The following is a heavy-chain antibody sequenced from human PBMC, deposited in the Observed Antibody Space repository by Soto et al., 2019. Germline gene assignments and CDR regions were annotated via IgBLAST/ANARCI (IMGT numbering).Heavy chain of an antibody. J-gene: IGHJ5*01. V-gene: IGHV1-2*02. CDR2: IKPHSGDT. Sequence: QVQLVQSGAEVKRPGASVKVSCEASGYSFTAYYIHWVRQAPGQGLECMGWIKPHSGDTGYTQKFQGRVTMTRDTSISTAYMELSSLRYDDTAMYYCARGSAVGGNWFDSWGQGTLVTVSS. CDR1: GYSFTAYY. CDR3: ARGSAVGGNWFDS. D-gene: IGHD3-16*01.